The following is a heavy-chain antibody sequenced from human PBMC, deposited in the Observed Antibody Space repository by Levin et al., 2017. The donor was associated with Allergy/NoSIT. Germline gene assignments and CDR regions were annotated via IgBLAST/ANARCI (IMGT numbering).Heavy chain of an antibody. D-gene: IGHD3-16*01. CDR1: GFTFSSYS. CDR3: ARVLTFYYYGMDV. J-gene: IGHJ6*02. Sequence: KPGGSLRLSCAASGFTFSSYSMNWVRQAPGKGLEWVSSISSSSSYIYYADSVKGRFTISRDNAKNSLYLQMNSLRAEDTAVYYCARVLTFYYYGMDVWGQGTTVTVSS. CDR2: ISSSSSYI. V-gene: IGHV3-21*01.